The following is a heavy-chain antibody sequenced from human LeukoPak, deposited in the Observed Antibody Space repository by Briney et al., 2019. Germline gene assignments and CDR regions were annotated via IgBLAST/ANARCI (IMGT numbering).Heavy chain of an antibody. CDR2: TYYRSKWYN. D-gene: IGHD2-8*01. J-gene: IGHJ5*02. Sequence: SQTLSLTCAISGDSVSSNSAAWNWIRQSPSRGLEWLGRTYYRSKWYNDYAVSVKSRITINPDTSKNQFSLQLNSVTPEDTAVYYCAREQGHIVLMVYASWDWFDPWGQGTLVTVSS. CDR3: AREQGHIVLMVYASWDWFDP. CDR1: GDSVSSNSAA. V-gene: IGHV6-1*01.